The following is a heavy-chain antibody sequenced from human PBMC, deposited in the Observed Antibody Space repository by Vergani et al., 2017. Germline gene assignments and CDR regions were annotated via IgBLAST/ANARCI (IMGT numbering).Heavy chain of an antibody. Sequence: QVQLVESGGGLVKPGGSLRLSCAASGFTFSSYGMHWVRQAPGKGLEWVAVISYDGSNKYYADSVKGRFTISRDNSKNTLYLQMNSLRAEDTAVYYCAKDRGSGWPNGDYWGQGTLVTVSS. CDR3: AKDRGSGWPNGDY. CDR1: GFTFSSYG. V-gene: IGHV3-30*18. J-gene: IGHJ4*02. CDR2: ISYDGSNK. D-gene: IGHD6-19*01.